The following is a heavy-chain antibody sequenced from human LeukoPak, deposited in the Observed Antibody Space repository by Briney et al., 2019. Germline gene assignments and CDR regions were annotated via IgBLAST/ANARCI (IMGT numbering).Heavy chain of an antibody. Sequence: ASVKVSCKASGYTFTSYDINWVRQTTGQGLEGMGWMNPNSGNTGYAQKFQGRVTITRNTSISTAYMELSSLRSEDTAVYYCARYFYYYYMDVWGKGTTVTVSS. V-gene: IGHV1-8*03. CDR1: GYTFTSYD. J-gene: IGHJ6*03. CDR3: ARYFYYYYMDV. CDR2: MNPNSGNT.